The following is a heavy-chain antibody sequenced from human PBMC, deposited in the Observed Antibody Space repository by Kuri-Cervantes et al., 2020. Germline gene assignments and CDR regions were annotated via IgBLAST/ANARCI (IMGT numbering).Heavy chain of an antibody. D-gene: IGHD6-13*01. CDR2: MNPNSGNT. J-gene: IGHJ4*02. Sequence: ASAKVSCKASGYTFTSYDINWVRQATGQGLEWMGWMNPNSGNTGYAQKFRGRVTMTRNTSISTAYMDLSSLRPEDTAVYYCARAPDWSSSSWFDSAAYYFDYWGQGTLVTVSS. CDR1: GYTFTSYD. CDR3: ARAPDWSSSSWFDSAAYYFDY. V-gene: IGHV1-8*01.